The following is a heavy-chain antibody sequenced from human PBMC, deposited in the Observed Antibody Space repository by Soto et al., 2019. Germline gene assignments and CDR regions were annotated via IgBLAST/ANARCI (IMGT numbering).Heavy chain of an antibody. V-gene: IGHV4-59*06. CDR3: ARSVTP. CDR2: IYYSGST. CDR1: GGSISNYY. Sequence: SETLSLTCTVSGGSISNYYWTWIRQPPGKGLEWIGYIYYSGSTYYNPSLKSRVTISVDTSKNQFSLKLTSVTAADTAVYYCARSVTPSGQGTLVTVSS. D-gene: IGHD3-10*01. J-gene: IGHJ5*02.